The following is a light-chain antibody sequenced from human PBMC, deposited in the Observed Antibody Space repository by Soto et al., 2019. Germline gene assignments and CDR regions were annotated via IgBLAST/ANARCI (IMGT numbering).Light chain of an antibody. CDR2: DVS. CDR3: XSXAGSYTFYV. CDR1: SSNIGNYNY. Sequence: QSALTQPRSVSGSPGQAITISCTGTSSNIGNYNYVSWYQHHPGKAPKLLIYDVSKRPSGVPDRFSGSKSGNTASLTISGXQAEDEADXFXXSXAGSYTFYVX. V-gene: IGLV2-11*01. J-gene: IGLJ1*01.